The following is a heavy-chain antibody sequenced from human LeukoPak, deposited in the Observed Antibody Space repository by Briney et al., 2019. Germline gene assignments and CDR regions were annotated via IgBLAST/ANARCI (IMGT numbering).Heavy chain of an antibody. V-gene: IGHV1-18*01. D-gene: IGHD6-19*01. J-gene: IGHJ1*01. CDR2: ISAHNGNT. Sequence: ASVKVSCKASGYTFTSYGISWVRQAPGQGLEWMGWISAHNGNTNYAQKLQGRVTMTTDTSTSTAYMELGSLRSDDTAVCYCARVGDSSGPYEYFQHWGQGTLVTVSS. CDR3: ARVGDSSGPYEYFQH. CDR1: GYTFTSYG.